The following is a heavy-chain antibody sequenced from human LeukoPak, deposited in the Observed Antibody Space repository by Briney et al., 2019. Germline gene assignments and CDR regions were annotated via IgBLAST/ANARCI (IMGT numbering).Heavy chain of an antibody. V-gene: IGHV3-11*06. CDR2: ISSSSSYT. CDR3: ARGSRRGYSYGYEVLDY. D-gene: IGHD5-18*01. CDR1: GFTFSDYY. J-gene: IGHJ4*02. Sequence: KTGGSLRLSCAASGFTFSDYYMSWIRQAPGKGLEWVSYISSSSSYTNYADSVKGRFTISRDNAKNSLYLQMNSLRAEDTAVYYCARGSRRGYSYGYEVLDYWGQGTLATVSS.